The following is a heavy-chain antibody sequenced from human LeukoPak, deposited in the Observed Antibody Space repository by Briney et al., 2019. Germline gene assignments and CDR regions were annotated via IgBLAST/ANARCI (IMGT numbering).Heavy chain of an antibody. CDR1: GYTFSNYG. D-gene: IGHD5-24*01. J-gene: IGHJ4*02. Sequence: ASVKVSCKASGYTFSNYGITWVRQAPGQGLEWMGWISTYNANTNYAQEFQGRVTMTTDTSTSTACMELRSLRSDDTAVYYCARRSQNGYNSPIDYWGQGTLVTVSS. CDR3: ARRSQNGYNSPIDY. V-gene: IGHV1-18*01. CDR2: ISTYNANT.